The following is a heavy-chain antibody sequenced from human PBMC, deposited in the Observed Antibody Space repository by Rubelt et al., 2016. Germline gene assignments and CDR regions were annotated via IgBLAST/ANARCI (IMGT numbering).Heavy chain of an antibody. J-gene: IGHJ4*02. CDR2: IYYTGTT. CDR1: GVSMSTGGPY. Sequence: GQLQESGPGLVKPSQTLSLTCTVSGVSMSTGGPYWSWIRQHPGKGLEWIGYIYYTGTTYYNPSLKSRVSISVDTSKNQFSLNLSSVTAADTAVYYCARKGRSSVGHFDYWGQGILVTVSS. V-gene: IGHV4-31*03. CDR3: ARKGRSSVGHFDY.